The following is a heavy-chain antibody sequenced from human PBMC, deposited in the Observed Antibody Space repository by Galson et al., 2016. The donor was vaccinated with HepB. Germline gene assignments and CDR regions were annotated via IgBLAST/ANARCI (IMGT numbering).Heavy chain of an antibody. CDR3: KFEAEGDCSGGSCYALDY. CDR2: ISYDGTNK. Sequence: SLRLSCAASGFTFRKYGMHWVRQAPGKGLEWMTAISYDGTNKYYADSVKGRVTISRDNSKNTLYLQINSLRPEDTAMYYCKFEAEGDCSGGSCYALDYWGQGTLVTVSS. D-gene: IGHD2-15*01. J-gene: IGHJ4*02. CDR1: GFTFRKYG. V-gene: IGHV3-30*03.